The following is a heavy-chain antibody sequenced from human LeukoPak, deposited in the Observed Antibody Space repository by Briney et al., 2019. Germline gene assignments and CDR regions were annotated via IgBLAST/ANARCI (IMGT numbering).Heavy chain of an antibody. D-gene: IGHD4-17*01. V-gene: IGHV3-48*04. Sequence: GGSLRLSCVASGFTFNSYSMNWVRQAPGKGLEWVSYISSSGSTIYYADSVKGRFTISRDNAKNSLSLQMNSLRAEDTAVYYCARHSFGDYEFWFDYWGQGTLVTVSS. CDR1: GFTFNSYS. CDR3: ARHSFGDYEFWFDY. J-gene: IGHJ4*02. CDR2: ISSSGSTI.